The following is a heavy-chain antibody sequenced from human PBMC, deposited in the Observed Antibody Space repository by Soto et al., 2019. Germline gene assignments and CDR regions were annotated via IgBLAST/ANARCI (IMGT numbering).Heavy chain of an antibody. Sequence: PSETLYLTCTVSCVSISSGGYYCSWIRPHPGKGLEWIGYIYYSGSTYYNPSLKSRVTISVDTSKNQVSLKLSSVTAADTAVYYCARDRGTVAFNYYGMDVWGQGTTVTVSS. J-gene: IGHJ6*02. V-gene: IGHV4-31*03. CDR2: IYYSGST. CDR1: CVSISSGGYY. CDR3: ARDRGTVAFNYYGMDV. D-gene: IGHD4-17*01.